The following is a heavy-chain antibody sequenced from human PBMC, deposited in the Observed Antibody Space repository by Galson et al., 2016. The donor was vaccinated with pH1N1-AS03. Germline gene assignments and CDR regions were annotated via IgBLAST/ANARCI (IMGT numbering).Heavy chain of an antibody. Sequence: PALVKPTQTLTLTCTFSGLSLRASGVGVGWIRQPPGKALEWLARIDWDDDKYSSTSLRTRLTISRDTSKNQVVLKMTNMGPLDTGTYYCARGVRPYYYAMDVWGQGTTVTVSS. J-gene: IGHJ6*02. CDR3: ARGVRPYYYAMDV. CDR2: IDWDDDK. CDR1: GLSLRASGVG. V-gene: IGHV2-70*11.